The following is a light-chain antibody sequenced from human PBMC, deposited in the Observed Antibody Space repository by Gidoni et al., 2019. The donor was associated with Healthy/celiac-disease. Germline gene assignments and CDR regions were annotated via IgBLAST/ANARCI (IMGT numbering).Light chain of an antibody. J-gene: IGKJ2*04. V-gene: IGKV1-5*03. CDR3: QQYNSYSCS. CDR1: QRISSW. Sequence: DIQMTQYPSTLSASVGARVTITCRASQRISSWLAWYQQKPGKAPKLLIYKASSLESGVPSRFSGSGSGTDFTLTISSLQPDDFATYYCQQYNSYSCSFGQGTKLEIK. CDR2: KAS.